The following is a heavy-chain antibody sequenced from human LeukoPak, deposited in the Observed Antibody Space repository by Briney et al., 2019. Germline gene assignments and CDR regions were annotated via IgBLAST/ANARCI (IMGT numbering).Heavy chain of an antibody. J-gene: IGHJ4*02. D-gene: IGHD6-19*01. V-gene: IGHV3-7*04. CDR1: GITLSNIW. Sequence: PGGSLRLSCAGYGITLSNIWWNWVRQVPGKGLEWVANIKQDGSEKKYVYSVKGRFTISRDNTKNSVYLQMNSLRVDDTAVYYCVGGYGWLPDYWGQGALVTVSS. CDR3: VGGYGWLPDY. CDR2: IKQDGSEK.